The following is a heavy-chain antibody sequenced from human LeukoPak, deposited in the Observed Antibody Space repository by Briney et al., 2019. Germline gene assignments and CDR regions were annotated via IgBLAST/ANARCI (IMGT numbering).Heavy chain of an antibody. Sequence: PSETLSLTCTVSGGSISSSSYYWGWVRQPPGKGLEWIGSIYYSGNTYYNASLKSRLTTSVDTSKNQFSLKLSSVTDAGTAVYYCASTRSSWFSHWFDPWGQGSLVTVSS. J-gene: IGHJ5*02. V-gene: IGHV4-39*01. CDR1: GGSISSSSYY. D-gene: IGHD6-13*01. CDR2: IYYSGNT. CDR3: ASTRSSWFSHWFDP.